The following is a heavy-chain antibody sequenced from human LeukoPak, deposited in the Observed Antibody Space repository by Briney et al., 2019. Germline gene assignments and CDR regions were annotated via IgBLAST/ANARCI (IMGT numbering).Heavy chain of an antibody. J-gene: IGHJ3*02. Sequence: SETLSLTCTVSGGSINSGSYYWGWIRQPPGKGLERIGSIYYSGSTYYNPSLKSRVTISVDTSKNQFSLKLSSVTAADTAVYYCARHHEPRSIRAFDIWGQGTMVTVSS. V-gene: IGHV4-39*01. CDR1: GGSINSGSYY. CDR3: ARHHEPRSIRAFDI. CDR2: IYYSGST.